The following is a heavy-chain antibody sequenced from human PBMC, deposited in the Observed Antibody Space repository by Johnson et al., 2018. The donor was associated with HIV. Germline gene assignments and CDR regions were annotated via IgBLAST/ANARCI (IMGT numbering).Heavy chain of an antibody. J-gene: IGHJ3*02. D-gene: IGHD3-3*01. CDR3: ARGGSHITIFGVDINMGAFDI. Sequence: VQLVESGGGLILPGGSLSLSCAASGFTFSNYDMYWVRQATGKGLEWVSGIRTARDTYYSDSLKCRVTISREDTKNSLYLQRNSLRAGDTAVYYCARGGSHITIFGVDINMGAFDIWGQGSMVTVSS. V-gene: IGHV3-13*01. CDR2: IRTARDT. CDR1: GFTFSNYD.